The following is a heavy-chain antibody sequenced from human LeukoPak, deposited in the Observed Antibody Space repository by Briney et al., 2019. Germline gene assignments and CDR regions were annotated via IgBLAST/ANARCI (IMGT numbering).Heavy chain of an antibody. V-gene: IGHV5-51*01. CDR1: GYSFKNYW. CDR3: ARQGFVASYGVDV. Sequence: GESLKISCKGSGYSFKNYWIAWVRQMPAKGLEWMGIIYPGDSNTRYNPSFQGQVTISADKSISTAYLQWSSLKASDTAEYYCARQGFVASYGVDVWGQGTAVTVSS. CDR2: IYPGDSNT. J-gene: IGHJ6*02.